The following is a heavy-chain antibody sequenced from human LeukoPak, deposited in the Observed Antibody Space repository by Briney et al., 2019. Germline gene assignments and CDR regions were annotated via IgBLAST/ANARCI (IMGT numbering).Heavy chain of an antibody. CDR3: ATPPEYYYDSSGHYRRNDYYYYGMDV. J-gene: IGHJ6*02. V-gene: IGHV3-23*01. Sequence: PGGSLRLSCAASGFTFSSYAMSWVRQAPGKGRECVSAISGSGGSTYYADSVKGRFTISRDNSKNTRYLQMNSLRAEDTAVYYCATPPEYYYDSSGHYRRNDYYYYGMDVWGQGTTVTVSS. CDR2: ISGSGGST. D-gene: IGHD3-22*01. CDR1: GFTFSSYA.